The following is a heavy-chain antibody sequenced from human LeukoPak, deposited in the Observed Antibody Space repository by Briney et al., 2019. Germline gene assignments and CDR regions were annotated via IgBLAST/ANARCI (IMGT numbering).Heavy chain of an antibody. CDR1: GFTFSSDW. D-gene: IGHD2-15*01. CDR3: ARDRYYSFDY. V-gene: IGHV3-74*03. CDR2: INSDGSTT. Sequence: GGSLRLSCAASGFTFSSDWMHWARQAPGKGLVWVSRINSDGSTTKYADSVRGRFTISRDNAKNTLYLQMNSLGAGDTAVYYCARDRYYSFDYWGQGTLVTVSS. J-gene: IGHJ4*02.